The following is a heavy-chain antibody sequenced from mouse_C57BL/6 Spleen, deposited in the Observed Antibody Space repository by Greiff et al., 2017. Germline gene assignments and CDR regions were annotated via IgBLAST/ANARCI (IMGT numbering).Heavy chain of an antibody. CDR1: GYSFTGYF. CDR2: INPYNGDT. J-gene: IGHJ4*01. Sequence: VQLQQSGPELVKPGDSVKISCKASGYSFTGYFMNWVMQSHGKSLEWIGRINPYNGDTFYNQKFKGKATLTVDKASSTAHMELRSLTSEDSAVYYCASSYAMDYWGQGTSVTVSS. CDR3: ASSYAMDY. V-gene: IGHV1-20*01.